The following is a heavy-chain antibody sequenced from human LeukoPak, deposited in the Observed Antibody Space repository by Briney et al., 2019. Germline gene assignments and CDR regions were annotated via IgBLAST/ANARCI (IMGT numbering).Heavy chain of an antibody. D-gene: IGHD6-6*01. CDR1: GYTFTGYY. J-gene: IGHJ4*02. V-gene: IGHV1-2*06. CDR2: INTNSGGT. CDR3: ARFFAQKNSSSSWGYYFDY. Sequence: ASVKVSCKASGYTFTGYYMHWVRQAPGQGLEWMGRINTNSGGTNYAQKFQGRVTMTRDTSISTAYMELSRLRSDDTAVYYCARFFAQKNSSSSWGYYFDYWGQGTLVTVSS.